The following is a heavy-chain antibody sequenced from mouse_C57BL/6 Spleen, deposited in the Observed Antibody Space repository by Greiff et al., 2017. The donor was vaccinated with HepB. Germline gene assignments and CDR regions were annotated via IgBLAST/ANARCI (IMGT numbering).Heavy chain of an antibody. V-gene: IGHV14-4*01. CDR3: TLITTVVATWDYAMDY. CDR2: IDPENGDT. Sequence: VHVKQSGAELVRPGASVKLSCTASGFNIKDDYMHWVKQRPEQGLEWIGWIDPENGDTEYASKFQGKATITADTSSNKARLQLSSLTSEDTAVYYCTLITTVVATWDYAMDYWGQGTSVTVSS. CDR1: GFNIKDDY. J-gene: IGHJ4*01. D-gene: IGHD1-1*01.